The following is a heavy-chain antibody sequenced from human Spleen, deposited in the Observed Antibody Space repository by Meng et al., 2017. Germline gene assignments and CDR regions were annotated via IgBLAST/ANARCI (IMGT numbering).Heavy chain of an antibody. D-gene: IGHD6-13*01. CDR3: ARGTSSWSFLFDY. Sequence: SETLSLTCTVSGGSMSSYSWSWIRQPPGKGLGWIGYIYYSGTTNYNPSLKSRVTISVDTSKKQFSLKLTSVTAADTAVYYCARGTSSWSFLFDYWGQGTLVTVSS. CDR2: IYYSGTT. J-gene: IGHJ4*02. CDR1: GGSMSSYS. V-gene: IGHV4-59*01.